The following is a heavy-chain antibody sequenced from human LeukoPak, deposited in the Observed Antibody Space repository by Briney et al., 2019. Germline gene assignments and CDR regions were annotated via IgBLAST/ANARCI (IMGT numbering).Heavy chain of an antibody. D-gene: IGHD1-7*01. J-gene: IGHJ3*02. V-gene: IGHV4-34*01. CDR1: GFTFSSYA. Sequence: PGGSLRLSCAASGFTFSSYAMHWIRQPPGKGLEWIGEINHSGSTNYNPSLKSRVTISVDTSKNQFSLKLSSVAAADTAVYYCARNYDAFDIWGQGTMVTVSS. CDR3: ARNYDAFDI. CDR2: INHSGST.